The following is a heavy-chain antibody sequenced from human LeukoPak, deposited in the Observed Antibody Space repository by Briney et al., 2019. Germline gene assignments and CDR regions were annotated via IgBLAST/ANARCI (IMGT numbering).Heavy chain of an antibody. D-gene: IGHD6-13*01. CDR1: GDSVSSNSAT. CDR3: ARGSSSNSWYFDY. CDR2: TYYRFKWYN. V-gene: IGHV6-1*01. Sequence: RSQTLSLTCAISGDSVSSNSATWTWIRQSPSRGLEWLGRTYYRFKWYNDYAVSVKSRITINPDTSKNQFSLQLNSVTPEDTAVYYCARGSSSNSWYFDYWGQGTLGTVSS. J-gene: IGHJ4*02.